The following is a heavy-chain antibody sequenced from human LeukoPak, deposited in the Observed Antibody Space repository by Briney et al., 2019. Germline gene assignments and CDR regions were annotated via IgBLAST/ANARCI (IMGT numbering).Heavy chain of an antibody. V-gene: IGHV3-48*04. J-gene: IGHJ4*02. CDR1: GFTFSSYS. Sequence: PGGSLRLSCAASGFTFSSYSMNWVRQAPGKGLEWVSYISSSSSTIYYADSVKGRFTISRDNAKNSLYLQMNSLRAEDTAVYYCVCWSGYYPTDYWGQGTLVTVSS. D-gene: IGHD3-3*01. CDR3: VCWSGYYPTDY. CDR2: ISSSSSTI.